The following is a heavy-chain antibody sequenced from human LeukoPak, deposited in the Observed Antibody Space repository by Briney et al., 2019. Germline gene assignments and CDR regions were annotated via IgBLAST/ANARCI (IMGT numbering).Heavy chain of an antibody. J-gene: IGHJ4*02. D-gene: IGHD3-22*01. CDR2: ITSSGRYI. V-gene: IGHV3-21*01. Sequence: GGSLRLSCTASGFAFNEYSLNWVRQAPGKGLEWISTITSSGRYIYYRDSVKGRFTISRDNARNSLYLQMNSLRAEDTAVYYCARDTYYYDSSGYYYPGGCDYWGQGTLATVSS. CDR3: ARDTYYYDSSGYYYPGGCDY. CDR1: GFAFNEYS.